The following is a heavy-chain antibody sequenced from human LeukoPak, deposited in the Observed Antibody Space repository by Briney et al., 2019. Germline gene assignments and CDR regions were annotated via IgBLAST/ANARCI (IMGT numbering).Heavy chain of an antibody. CDR2: ISGSGGST. CDR1: GFTFSSYA. Sequence: PGGSLRLSSAASGFTFSSYAMSWVRQAPGKGLEWVSAISGSGGSTYYADSVKGRFTISRDNSKNTLYLQMNSLRAEDTAVYYCAKGGTMVRGPGGYFDLWGRGTLVTVSS. CDR3: AKGGTMVRGPGGYFDL. D-gene: IGHD3-10*01. J-gene: IGHJ2*01. V-gene: IGHV3-23*01.